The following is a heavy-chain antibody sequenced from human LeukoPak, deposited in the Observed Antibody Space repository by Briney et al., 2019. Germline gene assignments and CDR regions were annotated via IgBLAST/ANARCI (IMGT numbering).Heavy chain of an antibody. CDR1: GGSISSGGYY. Sequence: PSETLSLTCTVSGGSISSGGYYWSWIRQHPGKGLEWIGYIYYSGSTYYNPSLKSRVTISVDTSKNQFSLKLSFVTAADTAVYYCATKGQDYDFWSGFNYYYYYYMDVWGKGTTATVSS. J-gene: IGHJ6*03. D-gene: IGHD3-3*01. V-gene: IGHV4-31*03. CDR3: ATKGQDYDFWSGFNYYYYYYMDV. CDR2: IYYSGST.